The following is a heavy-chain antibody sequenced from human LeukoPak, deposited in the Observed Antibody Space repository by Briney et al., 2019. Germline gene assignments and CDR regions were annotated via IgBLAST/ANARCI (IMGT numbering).Heavy chain of an antibody. Sequence: ASVKVSCKASGYTFTDYYIHWVRQAPGQGLEWMGWTDPKSGDTNSAQKFQGRVTMTRDTSISTACMELSRLTSDDTAEYYCTRDYYASGSYFYNWFDPWGQGTLVTVSS. CDR3: TRDYYASGSYFYNWFDP. J-gene: IGHJ5*02. CDR1: GYTFTDYY. CDR2: TDPKSGDT. D-gene: IGHD3-10*01. V-gene: IGHV1-2*02.